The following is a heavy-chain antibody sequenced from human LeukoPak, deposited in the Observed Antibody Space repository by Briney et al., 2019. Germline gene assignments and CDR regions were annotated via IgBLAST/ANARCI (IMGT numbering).Heavy chain of an antibody. V-gene: IGHV3-23*01. D-gene: IGHD2-2*01. Sequence: GGSLRLSCAASGFTFGSYAMSWDRQAPGKGLEWVSAISGSGGSTYYADSVKGRFTISRDNSKNTLYLQMNSLRAEDTALYYCAKDCTSTNCYVDYWGQGTLVTVSS. J-gene: IGHJ4*02. CDR2: ISGSGGST. CDR1: GFTFGSYA. CDR3: AKDCTSTNCYVDY.